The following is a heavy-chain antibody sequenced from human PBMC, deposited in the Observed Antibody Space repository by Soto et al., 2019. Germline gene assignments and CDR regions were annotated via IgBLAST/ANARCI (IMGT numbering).Heavy chain of an antibody. J-gene: IGHJ4*02. CDR3: ASHYDMWSGYLSPVDY. D-gene: IGHD3-3*01. Sequence: QVQLVESGGDLVKPEGSLRLSCAASGYTFSDYYMSWIRQAPGKGLEWISYIDTSGTKIYYADSVKGRFTITRDNAKNSLYLEMNSPRDEDTAVYYCASHYDMWSGYLSPVDYWGQGTLVTISS. CDR2: IDTSGTKI. CDR1: GYTFSDYY. V-gene: IGHV3-11*01.